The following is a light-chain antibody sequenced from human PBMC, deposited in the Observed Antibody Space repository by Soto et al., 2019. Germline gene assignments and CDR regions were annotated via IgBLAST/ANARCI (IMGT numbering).Light chain of an antibody. CDR1: QSVSSSY. J-gene: IGKJ4*01. Sequence: EIVLTQSPGTLSLSPGERATLSCRASQSVSSSYLAWYKKKPGQAPRLLIYGASSSATGIPDRFSGSGSGTDFTLTISRLEPEDFEVYYCQQYGSSPLTFGGGTKVEIK. CDR3: QQYGSSPLT. CDR2: GAS. V-gene: IGKV3-20*01.